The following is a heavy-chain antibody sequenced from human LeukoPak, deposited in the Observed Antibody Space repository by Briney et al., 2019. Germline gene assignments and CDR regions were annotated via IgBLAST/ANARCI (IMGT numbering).Heavy chain of an antibody. J-gene: IGHJ4*02. Sequence: PSETLSLTCTVSGGSISSGDYYWSWIRQPPGKGLEWIAYMYYSGSTYYNPSLKSRVTMSADTSKNQLSLKLSSVTAADTAVYYCARKPYYYDSSGYWEYYFDYWGQGTLVTVSS. CDR2: MYYSGST. V-gene: IGHV4-30-4*02. CDR1: GGSISSGDYY. CDR3: ARKPYYYDSSGYWEYYFDY. D-gene: IGHD3-22*01.